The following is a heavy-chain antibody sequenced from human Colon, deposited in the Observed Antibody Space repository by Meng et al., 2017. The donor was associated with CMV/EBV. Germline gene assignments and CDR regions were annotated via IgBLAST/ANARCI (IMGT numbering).Heavy chain of an antibody. V-gene: IGHV3-74*01. CDR2: INSDGSST. CDR1: GFTFSSYW. Sequence: GESLKISCAASGFTFSSYWMHWVRQAPGKGLVWVSRINSDGSSTSYADSVKGRFTISRDNAKNTLYLQMNSLRAEDTAVYYCARGRNSSAEDTPPTYWGQGTLVTVSS. D-gene: IGHD2-15*01. CDR3: ARGRNSSAEDTPPTY. J-gene: IGHJ4*02.